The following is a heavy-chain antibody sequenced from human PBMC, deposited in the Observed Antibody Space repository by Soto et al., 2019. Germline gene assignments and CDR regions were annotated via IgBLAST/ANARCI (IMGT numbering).Heavy chain of an antibody. D-gene: IGHD6-6*01. J-gene: IGHJ5*02. Sequence: GGSLRLSCGGSGFTFSNYAVNWVRQAPGKGLEWVAVILYDGSVQHYADSVKGRFTVSRDNSKNTVYLQMNSLTPEDTATYYSAREPSVAALNWFDPWGQGTLVTVSS. CDR2: ILYDGSVQ. CDR1: GFTFSNYA. V-gene: IGHV3-30-3*01. CDR3: AREPSVAALNWFDP.